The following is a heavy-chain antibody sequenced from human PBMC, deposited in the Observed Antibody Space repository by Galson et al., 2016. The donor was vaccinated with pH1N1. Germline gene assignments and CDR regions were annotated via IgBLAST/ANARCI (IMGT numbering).Heavy chain of an antibody. CDR2: IRSDGTER. V-gene: IGHV3-30*02. CDR1: GFTLNNNG. CDR3: AKPSNGWSFAY. D-gene: IGHD6-19*01. J-gene: IGHJ4*02. Sequence: SLRLSCAASGFTLNNNGVHWVRQAPGKGLEWVALIRSDGTERFYADSVKGRFIISRDDSKNMLYLQMNSLRVDDTVVYYCAKPSNGWSFAYWGEGTLVSVSS.